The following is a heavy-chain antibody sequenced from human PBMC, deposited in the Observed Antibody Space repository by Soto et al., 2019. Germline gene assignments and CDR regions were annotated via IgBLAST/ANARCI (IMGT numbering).Heavy chain of an antibody. Sequence: PGGSLRLSCAASGFTFSTYSMNWVRQAPGKGLEWVSSISSSSSYMYYADSVKGRFTISRDNAKNSLYLQMNSLRAEDSAVYYCARYRYGWWTAFDCWGQGTLVTVSS. CDR3: ARYRYGWWTAFDC. V-gene: IGHV3-21*01. CDR2: ISSSSSYM. CDR1: GFTFSTYS. D-gene: IGHD2-8*02. J-gene: IGHJ4*02.